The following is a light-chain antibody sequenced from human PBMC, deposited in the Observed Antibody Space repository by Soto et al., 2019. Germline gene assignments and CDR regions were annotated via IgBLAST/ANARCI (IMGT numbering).Light chain of an antibody. V-gene: IGKV1-39*01. CDR3: QQRYSTPPHT. CDR2: AAA. CDR1: QSISSY. Sequence: DIQMTQSPSSLSASVGDRVTITCRASQSISSYLNWYQQKPGKAPKLLIYAAASLQSGVPSRFRGSGSGTDFTLTISSLQPEDFATYYGQQRYSTPPHTVGQGTKLEIK. J-gene: IGKJ2*01.